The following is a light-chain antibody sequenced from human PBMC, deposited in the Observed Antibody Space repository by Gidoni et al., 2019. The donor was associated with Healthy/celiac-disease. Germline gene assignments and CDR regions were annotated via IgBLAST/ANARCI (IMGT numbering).Light chain of an antibody. J-gene: IGKJ1*01. V-gene: IGKV3-15*01. Sequence: EIVMPPSPATLSVSPGERATLSCSASQSVSSKLAWYQQKPGQAPRLLIYGASTRATGIPARFSCSGSGTEFTLTISSLQSEDFAFYFCQHYNNWPSWTFGQGTKVEIK. CDR2: GAS. CDR3: QHYNNWPSWT. CDR1: QSVSSK.